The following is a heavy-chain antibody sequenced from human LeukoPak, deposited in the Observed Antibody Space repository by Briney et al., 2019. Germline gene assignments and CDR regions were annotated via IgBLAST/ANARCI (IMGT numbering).Heavy chain of an antibody. D-gene: IGHD3-22*01. V-gene: IGHV1-18*01. CDR1: GYTFTSYG. J-gene: IGHJ4*02. Sequence: ASVKVSCKASGYTFTSYGISRVRQAPGQGLEWMGWISAYNGNTNYAQKLQGRVTMTTDTSTSTAYMELRSLRSDDTAVYYCARDGPTYYYDSSGYSTFDYWGQGTLVTVSS. CDR2: ISAYNGNT. CDR3: ARDGPTYYYDSSGYSTFDY.